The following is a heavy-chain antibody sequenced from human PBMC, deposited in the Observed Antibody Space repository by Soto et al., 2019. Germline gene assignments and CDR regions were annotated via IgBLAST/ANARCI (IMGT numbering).Heavy chain of an antibody. D-gene: IGHD5-18*01. CDR3: ARSSSDTAMAYFDY. V-gene: IGHV4-30-2*01. CDR1: GGSISSGGYS. Sequence: PXATLSLTCAVSGGSISSGGYSWSWIRQPPGKGLEWIGYIYHSGSTYYNPSLKSRVTISVDRSKNQFSLKLSSVTAADTAVYYCARSSSDTAMAYFDYWGQGTLVTVSS. J-gene: IGHJ4*02. CDR2: IYHSGST.